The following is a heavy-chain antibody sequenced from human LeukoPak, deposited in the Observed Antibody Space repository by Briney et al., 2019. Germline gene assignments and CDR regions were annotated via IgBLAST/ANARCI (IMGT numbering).Heavy chain of an antibody. CDR3: ARTYSSGQGAYY. V-gene: IGHV4-39*07. D-gene: IGHD6-25*01. CDR1: GDSISSSGCL. J-gene: IGHJ4*02. CDR2: INYSGST. Sequence: PSETLSLTCTVSGDSISSSGCLWGWIRQSPGKGLEWIASINYSGSTYYNPSLKSRVTISIDTSKNQFSLKLSSVTAADAAVYYCARTYSSGQGAYYWGQGTLVTVSS.